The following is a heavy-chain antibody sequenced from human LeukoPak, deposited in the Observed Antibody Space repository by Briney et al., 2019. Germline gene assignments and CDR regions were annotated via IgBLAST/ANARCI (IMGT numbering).Heavy chain of an antibody. D-gene: IGHD3-22*01. J-gene: IGHJ2*01. CDR1: GDSISSYY. CDR3: ARARVRSYSYDSSGFYTSDWHFDL. V-gene: IGHV4-59*01. CDR2: IYSSGST. Sequence: SETLSLTCSVSGDSISSYYWSWIRQPPGKGLEWIGYIYSSGSTKYNPSLKSRVTISVDTSKNQFSLKLSSVTAADTAVYYCARARVRSYSYDSSGFYTSDWHFDLWGRGTLVTVSS.